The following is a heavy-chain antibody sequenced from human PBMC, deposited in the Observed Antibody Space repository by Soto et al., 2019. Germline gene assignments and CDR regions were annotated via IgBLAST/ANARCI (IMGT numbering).Heavy chain of an antibody. Sequence: EVQLVESGGGLVQPGGSLRLSCAASGFTFSSYSMNWVRQAPGKGPEWVSYISSSSSTIYYADSVKGRFTISRDNAKNSLYLQMNSLRDEDTAVYYCARGVEGDYSNGYYYYGMDVWGQGTTVTVSS. J-gene: IGHJ6*02. D-gene: IGHD4-4*01. CDR3: ARGVEGDYSNGYYYYGMDV. CDR2: ISSSSSTI. CDR1: GFTFSSYS. V-gene: IGHV3-48*02.